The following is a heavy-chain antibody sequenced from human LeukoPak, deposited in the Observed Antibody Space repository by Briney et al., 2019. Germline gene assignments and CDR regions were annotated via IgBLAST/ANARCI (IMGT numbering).Heavy chain of an antibody. D-gene: IGHD3-9*01. CDR1: GFTFSSHW. Sequence: GGSLRLSCAVSGFTFSSHWMSWVRQAPGKGLEWVANIKQDGSEKYYVDSVKGRFTISRDNAKNSLYLQMNSLRAEDTAVYYCARGGPVRYFVRLLQPDYGMDVWGQGTTVTVSS. V-gene: IGHV3-7*01. J-gene: IGHJ6*02. CDR3: ARGGPVRYFVRLLQPDYGMDV. CDR2: IKQDGSEK.